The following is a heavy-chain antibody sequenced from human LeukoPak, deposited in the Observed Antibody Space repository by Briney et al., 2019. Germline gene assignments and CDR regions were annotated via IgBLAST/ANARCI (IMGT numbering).Heavy chain of an antibody. J-gene: IGHJ4*02. D-gene: IGHD3-10*01. CDR2: INWNGGNI. Sequence: GGSLRLSCAASGFSFDDCAMHWVRQAPGKGLEWVSGINWNGGNIGYADSVKGRFTISRDNAKNSLYLQMNSLRAEDTAVYYCCSGSHSTYYDYWGQGTLVTVSS. V-gene: IGHV3-20*04. CDR1: GFSFDDCA. CDR3: CSGSHSTYYDY.